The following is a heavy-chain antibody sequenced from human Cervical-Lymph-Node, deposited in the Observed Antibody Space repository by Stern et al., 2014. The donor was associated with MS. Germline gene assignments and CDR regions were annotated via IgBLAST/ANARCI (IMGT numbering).Heavy chain of an antibody. J-gene: IGHJ4*02. D-gene: IGHD3-22*01. CDR2: ISFSRSV. Sequence: VQLVESGGGLVQPGGSLRLSCAASGFTFSSYSMNWVRQAPGKGLEWISYISFSRSVYYADSVKGRFTISRDNAKNSLYLHLNSLRVEDTAVYYCARPRYDSGGYPDYWGQGTLVVVSS. CDR1: GFTFSSYS. CDR3: ARPRYDSGGYPDY. V-gene: IGHV3-48*01.